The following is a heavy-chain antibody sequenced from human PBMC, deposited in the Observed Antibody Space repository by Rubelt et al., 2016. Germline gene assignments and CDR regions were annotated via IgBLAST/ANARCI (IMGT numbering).Heavy chain of an antibody. J-gene: IGHJ4*02. CDR3: AKNDYGDYAGSVDY. CDR2: ISGTVDNT. V-gene: IGHV3-23*04. CDR1: GFTFSSYA. Sequence: EVQLVESGGGLVQPGGSLRLSCAASGFTFSSYAMAWVRQAPGKGLEWVSSISGTVDNTYYADSVKGRFTISRKNSKNTLYLQMNILRAEDTAVYYCAKNDYGDYAGSVDYWCQGTLVTVSS. D-gene: IGHD4-17*01.